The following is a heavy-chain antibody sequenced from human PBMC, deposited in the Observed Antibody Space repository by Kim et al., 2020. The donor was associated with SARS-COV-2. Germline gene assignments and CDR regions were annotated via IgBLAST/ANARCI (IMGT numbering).Heavy chain of an antibody. CDR1: SDSISAYY. Sequence: SETLSLTCTVSSDSISAYYWSWIRRLPGKGLEWIGYIFYSGSTSYNPSLKSRVTISWDTSRNQFSLDLTFVTHADTAVYYCVRFEGRASWHQFDYWRQG. J-gene: IGHJ4*02. V-gene: IGHV4-59*01. CDR2: IFYSGST. CDR3: VRFEGRASWHQFDY.